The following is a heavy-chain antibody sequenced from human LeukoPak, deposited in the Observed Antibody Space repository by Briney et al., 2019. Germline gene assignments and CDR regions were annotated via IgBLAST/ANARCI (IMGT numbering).Heavy chain of an antibody. CDR2: ISSSSSTI. CDR1: GFTFSSYS. Sequence: GGSLRLSCAASGFTFSSYSMNWVRQAPGKGLEWVSYISSSSSTIYYADSVKGRFTISRDNAKNSLYLQMNSLRAEDTAVYYCAKFRGQLLPYYYMDVWGKGTTVTVSS. V-gene: IGHV3-48*01. J-gene: IGHJ6*03. D-gene: IGHD2/OR15-2a*01. CDR3: AKFRGQLLPYYYMDV.